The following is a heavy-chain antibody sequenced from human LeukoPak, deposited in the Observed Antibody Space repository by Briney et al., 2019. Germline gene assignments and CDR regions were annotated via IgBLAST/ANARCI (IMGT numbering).Heavy chain of an antibody. V-gene: IGHV4-34*01. CDR2: INHSGTT. D-gene: IGHD1-26*01. CDR1: GGSFSGYY. J-gene: IGHJ6*03. Sequence: PSETLSLTCAVYGGSFSGYYWSWIRQPPGKGLVWIGEINHSGTTEYNPSLKSRVTISVDTSKNQFSLKLRSVTAADTAVYYCARPLKSYSGSYYYYYYMDVWGKGTTVTVSS. CDR3: ARPLKSYSGSYYYYYYMDV.